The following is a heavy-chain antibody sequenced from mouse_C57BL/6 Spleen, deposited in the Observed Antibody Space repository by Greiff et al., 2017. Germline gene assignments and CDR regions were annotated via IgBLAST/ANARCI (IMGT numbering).Heavy chain of an antibody. CDR1: GYTFTDYE. CDR2: IDPETGGT. J-gene: IGHJ4*01. V-gene: IGHV1-15*01. D-gene: IGHD2-3*01. Sequence: LVRPGASVTLSCKASGYTFTDYEMPWAKQTPVHGLEWIGAIDPETGGTASNQKFKGKAILTADKSSSTAYMELRSLTSEDAAVDYCTTPDGYYAMEDWGQGTSVTVSS. CDR3: TTPDGYYAMED.